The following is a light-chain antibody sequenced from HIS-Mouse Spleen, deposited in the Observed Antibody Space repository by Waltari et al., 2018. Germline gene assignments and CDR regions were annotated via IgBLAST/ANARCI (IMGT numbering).Light chain of an antibody. J-gene: IGKJ1*01. CDR2: AAS. CDR1: QGISSY. CDR3: QQLNSYPPT. Sequence: DIQLTQSPSFLSASVGDRVTITCRASQGISSYLAWYQQKPGKAPKLLIYAASTLQSGVPSRFSGSGSGTEFTLTISSLQPEDFATYYCQQLNSYPPTFDQGP. V-gene: IGKV1-9*01.